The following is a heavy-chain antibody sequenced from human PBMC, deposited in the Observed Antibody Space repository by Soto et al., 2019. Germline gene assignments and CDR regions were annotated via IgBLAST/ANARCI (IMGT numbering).Heavy chain of an antibody. V-gene: IGHV1-46*01. CDR2: INPSGGST. D-gene: IGHD3-22*01. J-gene: IGHJ4*02. Sequence: ASVKVSCKASGYTFTSYYMHWVRQAPGQGLEWMGIINPSGGSTSYAQKFQGRVTMTRDTSTSTVYMELSSLRSEDTAVYYCARDGGAFYDSSGFPFDYWGQGTLVTVSS. CDR3: ARDGGAFYDSSGFPFDY. CDR1: GYTFTSYY.